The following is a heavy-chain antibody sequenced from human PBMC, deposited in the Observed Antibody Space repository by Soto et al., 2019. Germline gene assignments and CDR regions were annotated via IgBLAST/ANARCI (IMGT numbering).Heavy chain of an antibody. V-gene: IGHV4-34*01. CDR2: INHSGST. D-gene: IGHD6-19*01. CDR3: ARGSGWSVVYFDY. J-gene: IGHJ4*02. CDR1: GGSFSGYY. Sequence: QVQLQQGGAGLLKPSETLSLTCAVYGGSFSGYYWSWIRQPPGKGLEWIGEINHSGSTNYNPSLKSRVTISVDTSKNQFSLKLSSVTAADTAVYYCARGSGWSVVYFDYWGQGTLVTVSS.